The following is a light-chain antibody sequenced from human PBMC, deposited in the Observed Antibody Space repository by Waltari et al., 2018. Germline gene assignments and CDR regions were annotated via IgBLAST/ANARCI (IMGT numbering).Light chain of an antibody. J-gene: IGKJ1*01. CDR2: GAF. CDR1: QSVGRS. Sequence: EIVLTQSPGTLSLSPGERATLSCRASQSVGRSLAWDQQKPGQAPRLLIYGAFIRATGIADRVSGSGSGTDFSLTISRLEPEDFAVYYCQHYVRLPVTFGQGTKVEIK. V-gene: IGKV3-20*01. CDR3: QHYVRLPVT.